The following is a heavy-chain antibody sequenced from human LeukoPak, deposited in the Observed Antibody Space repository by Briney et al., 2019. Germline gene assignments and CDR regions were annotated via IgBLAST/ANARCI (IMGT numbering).Heavy chain of an antibody. CDR1: GGSFSGYY. CDR3: ARHPIVVVTEDWFDP. Sequence: KASETLSLTCAVYGGSFSGYYWSWIRQPPGKGLEWIGEINHSGSTNYNPSLKSRVTISVDTSKNQFSLKLSSVTAADTAVYYCARHPIVVVTEDWFDPWGQGTLVTVSS. D-gene: IGHD2-21*02. V-gene: IGHV4-34*01. J-gene: IGHJ5*02. CDR2: INHSGST.